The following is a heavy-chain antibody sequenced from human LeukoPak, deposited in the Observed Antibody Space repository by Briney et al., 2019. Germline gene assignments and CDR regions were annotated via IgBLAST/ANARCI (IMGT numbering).Heavy chain of an antibody. CDR1: GFRFGRDW. V-gene: IGHV3-7*01. J-gene: IGHJ1*01. CDR3: ATLDSTKSVL. D-gene: IGHD2-2*01. Sequence: GGSLRLSCVASGFRFGRDWISWVRQAPGKGLEWVACVKQDGTEKNYVVSVWGRFTVSVDNDKNSLYLQMNSLRAEDTAKYYCATLDSTKSVLWGRGTAVIVSS. CDR2: VKQDGTEK.